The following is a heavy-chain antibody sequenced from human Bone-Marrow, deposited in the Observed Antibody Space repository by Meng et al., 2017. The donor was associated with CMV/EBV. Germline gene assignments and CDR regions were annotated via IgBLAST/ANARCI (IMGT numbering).Heavy chain of an antibody. Sequence: GSLRLSCAASGFTFSSYSMNWVRQAPGKGLEWVSSISSSSSYIYYADSLKGRFTISRDNAKKSLYLLMNSLRAEDTAVYYCARDSGSNRPYYHYYDVDVWGHGTTVTVSS. V-gene: IGHV3-21*01. D-gene: IGHD3-10*01. J-gene: IGHJ6*02. CDR1: GFTFSSYS. CDR2: ISSSSSYI. CDR3: ARDSGSNRPYYHYYDVDV.